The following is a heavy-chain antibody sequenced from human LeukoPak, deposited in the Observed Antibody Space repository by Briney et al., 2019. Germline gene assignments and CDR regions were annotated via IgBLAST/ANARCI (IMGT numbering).Heavy chain of an antibody. CDR1: GFTFSSYA. V-gene: IGHV3-23*01. D-gene: IGHD3-16*01. CDR3: ANSENYGL. J-gene: IGHJ4*02. Sequence: GGSLRLSCAASGFTFSSYAMSWVRQAPGKGLEWVSASGSGGSTYYADSVKGRFTISRDNSKNTLYLQMNSLRAEDTAVYYCANSENYGLWGQGTLVTVSS. CDR2: SGSGGST.